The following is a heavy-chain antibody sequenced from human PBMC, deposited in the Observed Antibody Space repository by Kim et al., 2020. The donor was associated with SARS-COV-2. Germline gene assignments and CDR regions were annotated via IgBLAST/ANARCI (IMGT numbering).Heavy chain of an antibody. CDR1: GGSFSGYY. J-gene: IGHJ4*02. CDR2: INHSGST. Sequence: SETLSLTCAVYGGSFSGYYWSWIRQPPGKGLEWIGEINHSGSTNYNPSLKSRVTISVDTSKNQFSLKLSSVTAADTAVYYCALIVVVITTHFDYWGQGTLVTVSS. D-gene: IGHD3-22*01. V-gene: IGHV4-34*01. CDR3: ALIVVVITTHFDY.